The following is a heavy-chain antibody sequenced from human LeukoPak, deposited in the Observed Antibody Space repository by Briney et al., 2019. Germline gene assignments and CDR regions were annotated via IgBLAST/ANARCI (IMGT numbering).Heavy chain of an antibody. V-gene: IGHV4-34*01. CDR2: INHSGST. D-gene: IGHD4-17*01. CDR1: GGSIRGYY. J-gene: IGHJ5*02. Sequence: PSETLSLTCNVSGGSIRGYYWSWIRQPPGKGLEWIGEINHSGSTNYNPSLKSRVTISVDTSKNQFSLKLSSVTAADTAVYYCAVEVTTVTPARWFDPWGQGTLVTVSS. CDR3: AVEVTTVTPARWFDP.